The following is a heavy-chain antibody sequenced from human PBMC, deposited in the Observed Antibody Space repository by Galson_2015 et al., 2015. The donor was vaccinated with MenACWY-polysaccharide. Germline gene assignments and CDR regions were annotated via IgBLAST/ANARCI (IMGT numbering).Heavy chain of an antibody. CDR1: GFTFSSYA. V-gene: IGHV3-30-3*01. J-gene: IGHJ6*02. CDR3: ARSYCDRTTCYGMDV. D-gene: IGHD2-21*01. Sequence: SLRLSCAASGFTFSSYAMHWVRQAPGKGLEWVAVISYNGNNIYYADSEEGRFTISRDNFKSTLYQQMNSLRPEDTAVYYCARSYCDRTTCYGMDVWGQGTMVTVSS. CDR2: ISYNGNNI.